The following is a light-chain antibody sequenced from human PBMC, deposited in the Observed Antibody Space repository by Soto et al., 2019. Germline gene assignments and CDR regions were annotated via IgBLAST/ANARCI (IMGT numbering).Light chain of an antibody. V-gene: IGLV2-14*01. CDR1: SSDVGGYNY. J-gene: IGLJ2*01. Sequence: QSALTQPASVSGSPGQSITFSCTGTSSDVGGYNYVSWYQQQPGKAPKLMIYDVSNRPSGISNRFSGSKSGNTASLTISGLQAEDEADYYCASYTTSTTVVFGGGTKLTVL. CDR2: DVS. CDR3: ASYTTSTTVV.